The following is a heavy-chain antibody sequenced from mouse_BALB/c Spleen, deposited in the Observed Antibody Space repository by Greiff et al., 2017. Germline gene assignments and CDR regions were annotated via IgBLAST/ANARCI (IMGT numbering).Heavy chain of an antibody. J-gene: IGHJ4*01. D-gene: IGHD2-10*01. V-gene: IGHV3-2*02. CDR2: ISYSGST. CDR1: GYSITSDYA. Sequence: EVKLQESGPGLVKPSQSLSLTCTVTGYSITSDYAWNWIRQFPGNKLEWMGYISYSGSTSYNPSLKSRISITRDTSKNQFFLQLNSVTTEDTATYYCARTAYYGNYYAMDYWGQGTSVTVSS. CDR3: ARTAYYGNYYAMDY.